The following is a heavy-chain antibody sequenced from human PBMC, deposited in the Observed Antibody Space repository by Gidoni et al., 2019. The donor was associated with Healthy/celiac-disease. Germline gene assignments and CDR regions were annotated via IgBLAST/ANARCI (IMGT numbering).Heavy chain of an antibody. CDR3: ARITNDILTGPYYYYYMDV. D-gene: IGHD3-9*01. V-gene: IGHV2-26*01. CDR2: IFSNDEK. J-gene: IGHJ6*03. CDR1: GFSLSNARMG. Sequence: QVTLKESAPVLVKPTETLTLTCTVSGFSLSNARMGVSWIRQPPGKALEWLAHIFSNDEKSYSTSLKSRLTISKDTSKSQVVLTMTNMDPVDTATYYCARITNDILTGPYYYYYMDVWGKGTTVTVSS.